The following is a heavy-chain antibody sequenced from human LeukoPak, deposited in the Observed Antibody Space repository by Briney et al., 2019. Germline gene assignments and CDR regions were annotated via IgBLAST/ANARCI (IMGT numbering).Heavy chain of an antibody. CDR3: ARDFTVTGWFDP. J-gene: IGHJ5*02. Sequence: SETLSLTCAVYGGSFSGYYWSWIRQPPGKGLEWIGYIYYSGSTNYNPSLKSRVTISVDTSKNQFSLKLSSVTAAGTAVYYCARDFTVTGWFDPWGQGTLVTVSS. CDR1: GGSFSGYY. D-gene: IGHD4-17*01. V-gene: IGHV4-59*01. CDR2: IYYSGST.